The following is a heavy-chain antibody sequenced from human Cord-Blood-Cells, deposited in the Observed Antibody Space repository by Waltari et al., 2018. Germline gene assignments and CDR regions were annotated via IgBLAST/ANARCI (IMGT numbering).Heavy chain of an antibody. D-gene: IGHD6-13*01. CDR3: AKDGTDLFDY. V-gene: IGHV3-30*18. Sequence: QVQLVESGGGVVQPGRSLRLSCAASGFTFSSYGMHWGRQAPGKGLEWVAVISYDGSNKYYADSVKGRFTISRDNSENTLYLQMNSLRAEDTAVYYCAKDGTDLFDYWGQGTLVTVSS. J-gene: IGHJ4*02. CDR2: ISYDGSNK. CDR1: GFTFSSYG.